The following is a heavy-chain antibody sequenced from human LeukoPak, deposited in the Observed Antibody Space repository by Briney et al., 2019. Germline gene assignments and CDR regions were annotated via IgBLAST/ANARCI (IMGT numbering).Heavy chain of an antibody. J-gene: IGHJ4*02. CDR3: ARVGQWLVRGLWDY. Sequence: SQTLSLTCIVSRGSISSSSYYWGWIRQPPGKGLEWIGSFYYSGNTYYNPSLKSRVTISVDTSKNQFSLKLSSVTAADTAVYYCARVGQWLVRGLWDYWGQGTLVTVSS. CDR1: RGSISSSSYY. D-gene: IGHD6-19*01. V-gene: IGHV4-39*07. CDR2: FYYSGNT.